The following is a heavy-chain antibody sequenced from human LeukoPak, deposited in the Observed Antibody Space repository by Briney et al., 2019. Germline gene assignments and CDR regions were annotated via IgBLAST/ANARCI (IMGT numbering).Heavy chain of an antibody. CDR1: GYTLTELS. Sequence: ASVKVSCKVSGYTLTELSMHWVRQAPGKGLEWMGGFDPEDGETIYAQKFQGRVTMTEDTSTDTAYMELSSLRSEDTAVYYCAIIDGYSRAFDYWGQGTLVTVSS. CDR2: FDPEDGET. V-gene: IGHV1-24*01. CDR3: AIIDGYSRAFDY. D-gene: IGHD5-24*01. J-gene: IGHJ4*02.